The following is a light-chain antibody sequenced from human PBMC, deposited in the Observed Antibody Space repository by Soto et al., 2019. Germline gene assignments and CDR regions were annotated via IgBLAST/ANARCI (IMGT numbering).Light chain of an antibody. CDR3: CSYTISATLV. CDR2: EVR. J-gene: IGLJ3*02. V-gene: IGLV2-14*01. Sequence: QSALTQPASVSGSHGQSITISCSGTTNDIGGYNYVSWYQHHPGKVPKVIIYEVRNRPSGVSNRFSGSKSGNTASLTISGLQAEDEADYYCCSYTISATLVFGGGTKVTVL. CDR1: TNDIGGYNY.